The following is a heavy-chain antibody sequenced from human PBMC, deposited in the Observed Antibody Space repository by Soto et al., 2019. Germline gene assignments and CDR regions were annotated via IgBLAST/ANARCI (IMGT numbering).Heavy chain of an antibody. CDR3: AKDWSIIIIVQGKWAASAL. Sequence: GGSRRVSWSGSRVTLSTYARIWVSESTGKGLEWVSAISGSGGSTYYADSVKGRFTISRDNSKNTLYLQMNSLRAEDTAVYYCAKDWSIIIIVQGKWAASALLGEGTMVPV. CDR1: RVTLSTYA. J-gene: IGHJ3*01. D-gene: IGHD3-22*01. V-gene: IGHV3-23*01. CDR2: ISGSGGST.